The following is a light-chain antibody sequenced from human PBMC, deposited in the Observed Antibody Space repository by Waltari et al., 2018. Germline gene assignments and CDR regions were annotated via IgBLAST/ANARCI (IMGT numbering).Light chain of an antibody. J-gene: IGLJ2*01. CDR1: SSNIGGHP. CDR3: AAWDDSLSGVV. Sequence: QSVLTQPPSASGTPGQRVTISCSGRSSNIGGHPQAWYQQVPGAAPKLLIYIDNERPSGVPDRFSGSKSGTSASLAISGLQSEDEALYYCAAWDDSLSGVVFGGGTKLTVL. CDR2: IDN. V-gene: IGLV1-44*01.